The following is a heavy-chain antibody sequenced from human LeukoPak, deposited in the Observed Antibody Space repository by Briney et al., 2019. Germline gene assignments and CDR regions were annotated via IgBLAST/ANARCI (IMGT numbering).Heavy chain of an antibody. J-gene: IGHJ4*02. CDR3: ARDGGGDCF. D-gene: IGHD2-21*02. CDR2: ISYDGSNK. V-gene: IGHV3-30*04. CDR1: GFTFSSYA. Sequence: GGSLRLSCAASGFTFSSYAMHWVRQAPGKGLEWVAVISYDGSNKYYADSVKGRFTISRDNSKNTLYLQMNSLRAEDTAVYYCARDGGGDCFWGQGTLATVSS.